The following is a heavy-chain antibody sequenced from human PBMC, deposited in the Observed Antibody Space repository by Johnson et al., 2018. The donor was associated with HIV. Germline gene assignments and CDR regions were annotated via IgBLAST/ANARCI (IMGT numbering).Heavy chain of an antibody. D-gene: IGHD3-22*01. V-gene: IGHV3-11*04. J-gene: IGHJ3*02. CDR3: ARGFVRISMILVADAFDI. CDR2: ISSSGSNI. CDR1: GFIFSDYY. Sequence: QMQLVESGGGLVKPGGSLRLSCAASGFIFSDYYMSWMRQAPGQGLEWVSYISSSGSNIYKADSVKGRFTISRDNAKNSLFLQMNSLRAEDTAVYFCARGFVRISMILVADAFDIWGQGTMVTVSS.